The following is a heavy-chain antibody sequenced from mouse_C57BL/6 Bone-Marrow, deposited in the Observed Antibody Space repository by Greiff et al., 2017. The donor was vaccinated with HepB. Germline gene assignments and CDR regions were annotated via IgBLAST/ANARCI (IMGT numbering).Heavy chain of an antibody. CDR1: GYTFTSYW. V-gene: IGHV1-69*01. CDR2: IDPSDSYT. CDR3: AREDYYAMDY. Sequence: QVQLQQPGAELVMPGASVKLSCKASGYTFTSYWMHWVKQRPGQGLEWIGEIDPSDSYTNYNQKFKGKSTLTVDKSSSTAYMQLSSLTSEDSAVYYCAREDYYAMDYWGRGTAATVS. J-gene: IGHJ4*01.